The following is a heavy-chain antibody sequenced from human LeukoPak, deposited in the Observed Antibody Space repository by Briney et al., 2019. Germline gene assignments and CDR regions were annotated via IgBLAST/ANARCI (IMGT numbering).Heavy chain of an antibody. J-gene: IGHJ4*02. CDR3: ARGMFYYDSSGYYFS. CDR2: INHSGGT. V-gene: IGHV4-34*01. CDR1: GGSFSGYY. Sequence: SETLSLTCAVYGGSFSGYYWSWIRQPPGKGLEWIGEINHSGGTNYNPSLKSRVTISVDTSKNQFSLKLSSVTAADTAVYYCARGMFYYDSSGYYFSWGQGTLVTVSS. D-gene: IGHD3-22*01.